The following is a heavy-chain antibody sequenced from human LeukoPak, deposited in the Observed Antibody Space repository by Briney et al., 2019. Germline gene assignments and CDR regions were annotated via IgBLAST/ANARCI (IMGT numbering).Heavy chain of an antibody. CDR3: ARIPGGALNWFDP. D-gene: IGHD2-2*02. J-gene: IGHJ5*02. CDR2: IYYTGNT. CDR1: GDSITGYY. Sequence: SETLSLTCSVSGDSITGYYWGWIRQPPGKGLEWIGNIYYTGNTYYNSSLKSRVTISLDTSKNQFSLKLTSVTAADRAVYYCARIPGGALNWFDPWGQGTLVTVSS. V-gene: IGHV4-38-2*02.